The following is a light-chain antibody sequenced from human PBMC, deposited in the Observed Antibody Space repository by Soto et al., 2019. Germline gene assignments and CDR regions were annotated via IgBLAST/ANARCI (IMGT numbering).Light chain of an antibody. Sequence: QSVLTQSPSASGSSGQKVSISCSGSSSNIGSNTVNWYQLVPGTAPKLLIYSNDQRPSAVPGRFSGSKSGTSASLTISGLQSEDEADYYCATWDDSLNNVIFGGGTQLTAL. CDR3: ATWDDSLNNVI. V-gene: IGLV1-44*01. CDR1: SSNIGSNT. J-gene: IGLJ2*01. CDR2: SND.